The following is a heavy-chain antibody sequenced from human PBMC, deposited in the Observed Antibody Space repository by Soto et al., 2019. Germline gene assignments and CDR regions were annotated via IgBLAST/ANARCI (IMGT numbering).Heavy chain of an antibody. V-gene: IGHV1-18*01. CDR1: GYTFSDYA. Sequence: QVQLVQSGGEVKKPGASVKVSCQASGYTFSDYATSWVRQAPGQGLEWMGWISASTRNTDQAQNFQGRVIMTLDTSTNTAYMELRSLRSDDTAVYYCVRCYCSVGSCYACWHFDLWGRGTLVTVSS. D-gene: IGHD2-15*01. J-gene: IGHJ2*01. CDR2: ISASTRNT. CDR3: VRCYCSVGSCYACWHFDL.